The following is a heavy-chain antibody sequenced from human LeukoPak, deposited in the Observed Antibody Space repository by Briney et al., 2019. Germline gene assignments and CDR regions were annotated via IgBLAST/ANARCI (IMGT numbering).Heavy chain of an antibody. CDR2: ISGSGGST. Sequence: PGGSLRLSCAASGFTFSSYAMSWVRQAPGKGLEWVSAISGSGGSTYYADSVKGRFTISRDNSKNTLYLQMNSLRAEDTAVYYSAKGWKLLWFGGNWFDPWGQGNLVTVSS. CDR1: GFTFSSYA. D-gene: IGHD3-10*01. J-gene: IGHJ5*02. V-gene: IGHV3-23*01. CDR3: AKGWKLLWFGGNWFDP.